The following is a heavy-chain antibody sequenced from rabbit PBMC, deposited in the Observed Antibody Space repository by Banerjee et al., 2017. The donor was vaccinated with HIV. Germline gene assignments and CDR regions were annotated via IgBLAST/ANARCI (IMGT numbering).Heavy chain of an antibody. CDR3: VRDLAGVIGWNFGL. V-gene: IGHV1S45*01. J-gene: IGHJ3*01. CDR2: IYTGSGST. Sequence: QEQLEESGGDLVKPEGSLTLTCTASGFSFSSSYWICWVRQAPGKGLEWIACIYTGSGSTVSATWAKGRFTISRTSSTSVALQMTSLTAADTATYFCVRDLAGVIGWNFGLWGQGTLVTVS. D-gene: IGHD4-1*01. CDR1: GFSFSSSYW.